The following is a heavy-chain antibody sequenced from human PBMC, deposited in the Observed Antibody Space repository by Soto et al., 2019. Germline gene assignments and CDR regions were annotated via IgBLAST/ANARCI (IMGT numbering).Heavy chain of an antibody. V-gene: IGHV4-31*03. D-gene: IGHD4-17*01. J-gene: IGHJ4*02. CDR2: IYYSGST. CDR3: ARARYGDYRLLDY. CDR1: GGSISRGGYY. Sequence: SETLSLTCTVSGGSISRGGYYWSWIRQHPGKGLEWIGYIYYSGSTYYNPSLKSRVTISVDTSKNQFSLKLSSVTAADTAVYYCARARYGDYRLLDYWGQGTLVTVSS.